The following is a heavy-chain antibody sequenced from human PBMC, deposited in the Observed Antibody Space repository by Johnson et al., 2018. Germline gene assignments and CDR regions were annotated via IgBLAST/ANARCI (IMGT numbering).Heavy chain of an antibody. CDR2: PYYRAKWYD. D-gene: IGHD5-24*01. J-gene: IGHJ3*02. V-gene: IGHV6-1*01. Sequence: QVQLQESGPGLVKPSQTLSLTCAISGDSVSSNSVAWNWIRQSPSRGLEWLGRPYYRAKWYDDYAVSVKSRIAINPDTSKNQFSLQLNSVTPEDTAVYYCARGRWTAFDIWGQGTMVTVSS. CDR1: GDSVSSNSVA. CDR3: ARGRWTAFDI.